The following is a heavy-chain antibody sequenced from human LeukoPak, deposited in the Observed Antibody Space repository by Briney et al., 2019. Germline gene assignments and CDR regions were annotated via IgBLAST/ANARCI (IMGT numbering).Heavy chain of an antibody. J-gene: IGHJ6*02. CDR2: IYYSGST. CDR1: SGSLSSYY. V-gene: IGHV4-59*08. D-gene: IGHD2-2*01. CDR3: ASSSLYCSSTSCYPANQRPNYYYYYGMDV. Sequence: PQTLSLTCTVSSGSLSSYYWSWVRHPPGKGREWIGYIYYSGSTTYNTFLNRPVTTSVAPSKHQCSLKLSSVPAADTAVYYCASSSLYCSSTSCYPANQRPNYYYYYGMDVWGQGTTVTVSS.